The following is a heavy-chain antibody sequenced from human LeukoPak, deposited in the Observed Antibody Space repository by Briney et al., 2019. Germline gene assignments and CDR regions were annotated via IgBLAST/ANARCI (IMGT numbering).Heavy chain of an antibody. Sequence: GGSLRLSCAASGFTFSSYSMNWVRQAPGKGLEWVSAISGSGGSTYYADSVKGRFTISRDNSKNTLYLQMNSLRAEDTAVYYCAKEETYYDFWSGYYTGRSAFDIWGQGTMVTVSS. CDR3: AKEETYYDFWSGYYTGRSAFDI. V-gene: IGHV3-23*01. CDR1: GFTFSSYS. J-gene: IGHJ3*02. D-gene: IGHD3-3*01. CDR2: ISGSGGST.